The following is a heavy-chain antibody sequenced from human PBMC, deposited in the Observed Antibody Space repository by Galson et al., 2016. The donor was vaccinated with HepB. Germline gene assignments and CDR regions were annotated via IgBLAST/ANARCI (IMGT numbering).Heavy chain of an antibody. CDR3: KTRIDPFAGDR. Sequence: SLRLSCAASGFTFSSYAMMWVRQTPGKGLEWVGRIHSRTDGGTTDYAAPVKGRFIISRDDSKNTLYLQMNSLKIEDTAVYYCKTRIDPFAGDRWGQGTRVTVSS. CDR1: GFTFSSYA. J-gene: IGHJ4*02. D-gene: IGHD3-16*01. V-gene: IGHV3-15*01. CDR2: IHSRTDGGTT.